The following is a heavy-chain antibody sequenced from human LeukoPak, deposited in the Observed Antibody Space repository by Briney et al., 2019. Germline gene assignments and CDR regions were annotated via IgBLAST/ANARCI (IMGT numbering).Heavy chain of an antibody. V-gene: IGHV1-69*13. CDR3: ARDTVTTLGNWFDP. D-gene: IGHD4-17*01. J-gene: IGHJ5*02. Sequence: SVKVSCKASGGTFSSYAISWVRQAPGRGLEWMGGIIPIFGTANYAQKFQGRVTITADESTSTAYMELSSLRSEDTAVYYCARDTVTTLGNWFDPWGQGTLVTVSS. CDR1: GGTFSSYA. CDR2: IIPIFGTA.